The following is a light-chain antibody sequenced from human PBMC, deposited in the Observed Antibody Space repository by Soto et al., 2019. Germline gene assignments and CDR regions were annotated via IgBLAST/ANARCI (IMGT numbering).Light chain of an antibody. V-gene: IGKV3-20*01. CDR1: QSLSSNH. J-gene: IGKJ2*01. CDR2: GAS. CDR3: QQYGNSPRT. Sequence: EIVLTQSPGTLSLSPGERATLSCRASQSLSSNHLAWYQQKPGQAPRLLIYGASSRATGIPDRFSGSGSGTEFTRTVNRLEAEDFTVYYCQQYGNSPRTFGQGTTLEIK.